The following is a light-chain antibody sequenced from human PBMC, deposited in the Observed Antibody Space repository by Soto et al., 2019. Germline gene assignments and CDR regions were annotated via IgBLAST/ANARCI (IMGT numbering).Light chain of an antibody. J-gene: IGKJ4*01. V-gene: IGKV1-5*01. Sequence: DIQMTQSPSTLSASVGDRVTITCRASNSIRPWLAWYQQKPGKAPKLLIYYASTLESGVPSRFSGSGSGTEFSITIISLQSDDFVTYYCHQYHSYSAITFGGGTKVDIK. CDR3: HQYHSYSAIT. CDR2: YAS. CDR1: NSIRPW.